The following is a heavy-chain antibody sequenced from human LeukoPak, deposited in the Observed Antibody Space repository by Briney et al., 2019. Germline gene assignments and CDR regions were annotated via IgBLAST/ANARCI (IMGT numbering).Heavy chain of an antibody. V-gene: IGHV4-4*07. J-gene: IGHJ3*02. CDR3: AGGRYCSADNCSGDDAFDI. D-gene: IGHD2-15*01. CDR2: LYTRGSR. CDR1: GGSTNNYY. Sequence: PSETLSLTCTVSGGSTNNYYWSWIRHPAGKGLEWIGRLYTRGSRNYKPSLKSRVTMSVDTSKNKFSQKLSSVTAADTAVYYCAGGRYCSADNCSGDDAFDIWGQGTMVSVSS.